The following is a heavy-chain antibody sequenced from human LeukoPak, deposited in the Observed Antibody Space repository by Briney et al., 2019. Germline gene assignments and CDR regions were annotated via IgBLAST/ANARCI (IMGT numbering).Heavy chain of an antibody. Sequence: SETLSLTCSVSGGSIGSYYWNWFRQPPGRGLEWIGYVTFGGSAEYNPFLKSRVTISADTSKNLFSLNLSSLTSADTAVYYCARGYTNSWKLDYWGQGTLVTVSS. J-gene: IGHJ4*02. CDR2: VTFGGSA. D-gene: IGHD3-3*01. V-gene: IGHV4-59*01. CDR1: GGSIGSYY. CDR3: ARGYTNSWKLDY.